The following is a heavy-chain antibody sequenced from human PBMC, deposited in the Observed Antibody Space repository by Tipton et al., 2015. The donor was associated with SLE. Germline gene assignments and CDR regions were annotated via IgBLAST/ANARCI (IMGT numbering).Heavy chain of an antibody. D-gene: IGHD1-26*01. CDR3: ARDGRSGTVSYGVLVY. CDR1: GGSISSYY. V-gene: IGHV4-59*12. CDR2: IYYSGTT. J-gene: IGHJ4*02. Sequence: TLSLTCTVSGGSISSYYWNWIRQPPGKGLEWIGYIYYSGTTNYNPSLKSRVTISVDTSKNQFSLKLSSVTAADTAVYYCARDGRSGTVSYGVLVYWGQGTLVTVSS.